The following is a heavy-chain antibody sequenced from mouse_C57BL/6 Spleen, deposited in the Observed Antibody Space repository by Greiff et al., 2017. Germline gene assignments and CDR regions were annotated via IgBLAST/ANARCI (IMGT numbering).Heavy chain of an antibody. V-gene: IGHV1-64*01. CDR1: GYTFTSYW. D-gene: IGHD2-1*01. J-gene: IGHJ4*01. CDR3: ARGDAGNPYYAMDY. CDR2: IHPNSGST. Sequence: QVQLKQPGAELVKPGASVKLSCKASGYTFTSYWMHWVKQRPGQGLEWIGMIHPNSGSTNYNEKFKSKATLTVDKSSSTAYMQLSSLTSEDSAVYYCARGDAGNPYYAMDYWGQGTSVTVSS.